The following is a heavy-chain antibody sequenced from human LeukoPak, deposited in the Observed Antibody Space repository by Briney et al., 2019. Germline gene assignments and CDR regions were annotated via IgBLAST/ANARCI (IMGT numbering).Heavy chain of an antibody. V-gene: IGHV4-4*07. CDR1: GGSISSYY. J-gene: IGHJ4*02. D-gene: IGHD3-22*01. Sequence: SETLSLTCTVSGGSISSYYWSWIRQPAGKGLEWIGRIYTSGSTNYNPSLKSRVTMTVDTPRNQFSLKLNSVTAADTAVYYCARDRHYYDSSGYFLAFAYWGQGTLVTVSS. CDR2: IYTSGST. CDR3: ARDRHYYDSSGYFLAFAY.